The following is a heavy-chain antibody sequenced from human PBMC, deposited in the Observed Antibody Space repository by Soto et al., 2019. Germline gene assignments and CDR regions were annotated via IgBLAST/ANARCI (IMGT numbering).Heavy chain of an antibody. CDR1: GGSFSGYY. CDR3: ARASGGDNWFDP. V-gene: IGHV4-34*01. J-gene: IGHJ5*02. D-gene: IGHD3-10*01. CDR2: INHSGST. Sequence: PSETLSLTCAVYGGSFSGYYWSWIRQPPGKGLEWIGEINHSGSTNYNPSLKSRVTISVDTSKNQFSLKLSSVTAADTAVYYCARASGGDNWFDPWGQGTLVTVS.